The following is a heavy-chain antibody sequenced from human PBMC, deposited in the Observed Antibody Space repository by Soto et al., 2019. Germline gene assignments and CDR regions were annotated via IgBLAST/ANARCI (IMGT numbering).Heavy chain of an antibody. CDR1: GFTFSSYA. CDR3: VSHYFPHAIDI. CDR2: ISSNGGST. D-gene: IGHD3-10*02. Sequence: RLSCSSSGFTFSSYAMHLVRQAPGKGLEYVSAISSNGGSTYYADSVKGRCTISRDNSKNTMYLQMSNLRAEDTAVYYCVSHYFPHAIDIWGQGTMVTVSS. J-gene: IGHJ3*02. V-gene: IGHV3-64D*06.